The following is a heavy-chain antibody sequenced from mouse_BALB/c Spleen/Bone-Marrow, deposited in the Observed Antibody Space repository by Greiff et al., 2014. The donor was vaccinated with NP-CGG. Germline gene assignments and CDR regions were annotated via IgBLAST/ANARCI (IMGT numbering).Heavy chain of an antibody. CDR2: IDPYYGGT. Sequence: LQESGPELEKPGASVKISCKASGYSFSGYNLNWVKQNSGQSLEWIGNIDPYYGGTTYNQKFKGKATLTVDRSSSTAYMQLKSLTSEDSAVYYCARKAYYTNWWYFDVWGAGTTVTVSS. D-gene: IGHD2-5*01. J-gene: IGHJ1*01. CDR1: GYSFSGYN. V-gene: IGHV1-39*01. CDR3: ARKAYYTNWWYFDV.